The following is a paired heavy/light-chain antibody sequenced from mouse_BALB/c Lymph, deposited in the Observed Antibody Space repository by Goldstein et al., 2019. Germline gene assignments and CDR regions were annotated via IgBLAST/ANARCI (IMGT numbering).Light chain of an antibody. CDR2: STS. J-gene: IGKJ2*01. Sequence: QIVLTQSPAIMSASPGEKVTITCSASSSVSYMHWFQQKPGTSPKLWIYSTSNLASGVPARFSGSGSGTSYSLTISRMEAEDAATYYCQQRSSYPHTFGGGTKLEIK. CDR3: QQRSSYPHT. CDR1: SSVSY. V-gene: IGKV4-57*01.
Heavy chain of an antibody. Sequence: EVMLVESGGGLVKPGGSLKLSCAASGFTFSSYAMSWVRQTPEKRLEWVATISSGGSYTYYPDSVKGRFTISRDNAKNTLYLQMSSLRSEDTAMYYCARTSGITFDYWGQGTTLTVSS. V-gene: IGHV5-9-1*01. J-gene: IGHJ2*01. CDR2: ISSGGSYT. CDR3: ARTSGITFDY. CDR1: GFTFSSYA. D-gene: IGHD1-3*01.